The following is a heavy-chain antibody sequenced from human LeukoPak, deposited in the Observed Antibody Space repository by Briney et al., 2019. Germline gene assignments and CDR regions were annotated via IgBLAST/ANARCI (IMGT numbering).Heavy chain of an antibody. V-gene: IGHV1-69*05. CDR1: GGTFSSYA. CDR3: ARGGLVGADWSGFDY. D-gene: IGHD1-26*01. J-gene: IGHJ4*02. Sequence: ASVKVSCKASGGTFSSYAISWVRQAPGQGREWMGRIIPIFGTANYAQKFQGRVTITTDESTSTAYMGLSSLRSEDTAVYYCARGGLVGADWSGFDYWGQGTLVTVSS. CDR2: IIPIFGTA.